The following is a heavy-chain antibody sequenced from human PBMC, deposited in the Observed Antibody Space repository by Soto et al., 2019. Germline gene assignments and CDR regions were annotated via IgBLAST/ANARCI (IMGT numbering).Heavy chain of an antibody. CDR3: ARVHSSSWYGNWFDP. J-gene: IGHJ5*02. CDR2: INHSGST. D-gene: IGHD6-13*01. Sequence: PSETLSLTCAVYGGSFSGYYWSWIRQPPGKGLEWIGEINHSGSTNYNPSLKSRVTISVDTSKNQFSLKLSSVTAAGTAVYYCARVHSSSWYGNWFDPWGQGTLVTVSS. CDR1: GGSFSGYY. V-gene: IGHV4-34*01.